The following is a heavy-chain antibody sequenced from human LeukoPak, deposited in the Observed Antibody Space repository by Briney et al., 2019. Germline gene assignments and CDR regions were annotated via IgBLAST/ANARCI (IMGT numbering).Heavy chain of an antibody. CDR1: GGSISSSSYY. Sequence: SETLSLTCTVSGGSISSSSYYWGWIRQPPGKGLEWIGSIYYSGSTYYNPSLKSRVTISVDTSKNQFSLKLSSVTAADTAVYYCARDGNSGFPFDYYDSSGYPIWGQGTMVTVSS. J-gene: IGHJ3*02. CDR3: ARDGNSGFPFDYYDSSGYPI. V-gene: IGHV4-39*07. D-gene: IGHD3-22*01. CDR2: IYYSGST.